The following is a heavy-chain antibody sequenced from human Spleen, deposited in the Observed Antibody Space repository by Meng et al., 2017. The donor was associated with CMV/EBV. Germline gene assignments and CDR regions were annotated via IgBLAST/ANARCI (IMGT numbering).Heavy chain of an antibody. V-gene: IGHV1-69*05. D-gene: IGHD7-27*01. CDR2: TIPILGTI. Sequence: SVKVSCKASGGSFSSHGLSWVRQAPGQGLEWMGGTIPILGTINYAQKFQGRVTITTDESTSTAYMELRSLRSEDTAVYYCAKELGNDYYYYGMDVWGQGTTVTVSS. CDR1: GGSFSSHG. J-gene: IGHJ6*02. CDR3: AKELGNDYYYYGMDV.